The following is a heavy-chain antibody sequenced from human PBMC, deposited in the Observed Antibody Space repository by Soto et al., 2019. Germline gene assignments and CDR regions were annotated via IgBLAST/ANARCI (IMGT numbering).Heavy chain of an antibody. CDR3: ARERRYCSGGSCPVDY. J-gene: IGHJ4*02. Sequence: QLQLQESGPGLVKPSETLSLTCTVSGGSISSSSYYWGWIRQPPGKGLEWIGSIYYSGSTYYNPSLKRRVTISVDTSKNQFSLKLSSVTAADTAVYYCARERRYCSGGSCPVDYWGQGPLVTVSS. V-gene: IGHV4-39*02. CDR1: GGSISSSSYY. D-gene: IGHD2-15*01. CDR2: IYYSGST.